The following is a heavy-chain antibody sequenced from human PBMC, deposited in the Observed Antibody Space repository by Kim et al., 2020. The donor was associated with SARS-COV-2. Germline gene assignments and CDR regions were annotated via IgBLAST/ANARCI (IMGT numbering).Heavy chain of an antibody. CDR1: GFTFSSYG. D-gene: IGHD6-13*01. V-gene: IGHV3-33*05. Sequence: GGSLRLSCAASGFTFSSYGMHWVRQAPGKGLEWVAVISYDGSNKYYADSVKGRFTISRDNSKNTLYLQMNSLRAEDTAVYYCARKGIAAGDAFDIWGQGTMVTVSS. J-gene: IGHJ3*02. CDR2: ISYDGSNK. CDR3: ARKGIAAGDAFDI.